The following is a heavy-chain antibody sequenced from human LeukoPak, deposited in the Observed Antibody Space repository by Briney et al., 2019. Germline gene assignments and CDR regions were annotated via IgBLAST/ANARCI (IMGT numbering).Heavy chain of an antibody. CDR1: GFTFSSYG. Sequence: GRSLRLSCAASGFTFSSYGMHWVRQAPGKGLEWVAVISYDGSNKYYADSVKGRFTISRDNSKNTLYLQMNSLRAEDTAVYYCARDASDLAHFDYWGQGTLVTVSS. D-gene: IGHD3-3*01. J-gene: IGHJ4*02. CDR3: ARDASDLAHFDY. V-gene: IGHV3-30*19. CDR2: ISYDGSNK.